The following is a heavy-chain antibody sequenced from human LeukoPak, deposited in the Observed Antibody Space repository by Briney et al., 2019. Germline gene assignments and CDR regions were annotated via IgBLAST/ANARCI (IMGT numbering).Heavy chain of an antibody. J-gene: IGHJ4*02. V-gene: IGHV3-23*01. Sequence: GGSLRLSCAASGLSFGDSDMNWFRQAPGEGPQWVANINYLGHFTSYADSVKGRFTIARDNSKNMLFLQMDGLRVEDTALYYCAKDPNWEGGYWGQGILVTVSS. CDR3: AKDPNWEGGY. D-gene: IGHD1-1*01. CDR2: INYLGHFT. CDR1: GLSFGDSD.